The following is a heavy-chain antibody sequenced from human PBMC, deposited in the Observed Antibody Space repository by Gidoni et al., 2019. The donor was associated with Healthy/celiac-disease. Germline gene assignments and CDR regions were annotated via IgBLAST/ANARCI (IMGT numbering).Heavy chain of an antibody. D-gene: IGHD6-13*01. V-gene: IGHV3-21*01. CDR3: ARGLLSSSIPRGGETDDAFDI. J-gene: IGHJ3*02. CDR1: GFTFSSYS. CDR2: ISSSSIYI. Sequence: EVQLVESGGGLVKPGGSLRLSCAASGFTFSSYSMNWVRQASGKGLEWVSSISSSSIYIYYADSVKGRFTISRDNAKNSLYLQMNSLRAEDTAVYDCARGLLSSSIPRGGETDDAFDIWGQGTMVTVSS.